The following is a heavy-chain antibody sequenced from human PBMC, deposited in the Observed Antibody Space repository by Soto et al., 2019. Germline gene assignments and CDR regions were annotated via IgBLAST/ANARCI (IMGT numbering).Heavy chain of an antibody. J-gene: IGHJ6*01. V-gene: IGHV3-48*02. CDR3: ARAVTWGLDV. CDR1: GFTFSLYS. Sequence: EVQLVESGGGLVQPGGSLRLSCAASGFTFSLYSMSWVRQAPGKGLEWVSYISRSSTGIHYADSVKGRFTISRDDATNSKPLQMNSLRDGDTAVYYCARAVTWGLDVWGQGTTV. D-gene: IGHD3-10*01. CDR2: ISRSSTGI.